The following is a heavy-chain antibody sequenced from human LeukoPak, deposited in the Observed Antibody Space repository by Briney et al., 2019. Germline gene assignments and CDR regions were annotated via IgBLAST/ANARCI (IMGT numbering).Heavy chain of an antibody. CDR3: ARDYYQDYDYVWGSYPNGAFDI. CDR1: GGTFSSYA. CDR2: IIPILGIA. Sequence: ASVKVSCKASGGTFSSYAISWVRQAPGQGLEWMGRIIPILGIANYAQKFQGRVTITADKSTSTAYMELSSLRSEDTAVYYCARDYYQDYDYVWGSYPNGAFDIWGQGTMVTVSS. D-gene: IGHD3-16*02. J-gene: IGHJ3*02. V-gene: IGHV1-69*04.